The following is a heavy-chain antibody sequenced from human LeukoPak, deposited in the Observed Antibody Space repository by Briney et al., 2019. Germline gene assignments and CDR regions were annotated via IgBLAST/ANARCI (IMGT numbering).Heavy chain of an antibody. Sequence: PGGSLRLSCAASGFTFSSYGMHWVRQAPGKGLEWVAVISYDGSNKYYADSVKGRFTISRGNSKNTLYLQMNSLRAEDTAVYYCAKDRRHDYGDYSYGMDVWGQGTTVTVSS. CDR3: AKDRRHDYGDYSYGMDV. J-gene: IGHJ6*02. CDR1: GFTFSSYG. V-gene: IGHV3-30*18. D-gene: IGHD4-17*01. CDR2: ISYDGSNK.